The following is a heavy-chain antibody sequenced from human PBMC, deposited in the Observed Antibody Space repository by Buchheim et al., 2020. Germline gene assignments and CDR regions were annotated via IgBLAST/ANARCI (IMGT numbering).Heavy chain of an antibody. CDR1: GGSVSSGGYF. Sequence: QVQLQESGPGLVKPSETLSLTCTVSGGSVSSGGYFWGWFRQPPGKGPEWIGYIAYSETSNYNPSLKSRATISLDTSKNQFSLKLRSVTAADTAVYFCARGTGWTPDYWGQGTL. J-gene: IGHJ4*02. CDR3: ARGTGWTPDY. D-gene: IGHD6-19*01. V-gene: IGHV4-61*08. CDR2: IAYSETS.